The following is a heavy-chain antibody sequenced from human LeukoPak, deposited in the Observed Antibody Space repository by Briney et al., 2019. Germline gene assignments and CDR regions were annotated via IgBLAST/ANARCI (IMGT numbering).Heavy chain of an antibody. CDR2: IYTSGNT. CDR3: ARALAYGGNHFDY. J-gene: IGHJ4*02. D-gene: IGHD4-23*01. V-gene: IGHV4-4*07. CDR1: GGSISSFY. Sequence: SETLSLTCTVSGGSISSFYWSWIRQPAGKGLEWIGRIYTSGNTDYNPSLKSRVTMSVDTSKNQFSLKLSSVTAADTAVYYCARALAYGGNHFDYWGQGTLVTVSS.